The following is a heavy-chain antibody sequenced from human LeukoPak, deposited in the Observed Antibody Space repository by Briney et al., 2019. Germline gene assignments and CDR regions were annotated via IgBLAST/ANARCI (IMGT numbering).Heavy chain of an antibody. CDR2: IIPIFGTA. CDR3: ARVARWLQFNWFDP. J-gene: IGHJ5*02. Sequence: SVKVSCKASGGTFSSYAISWVRQAPGQGLEWMGGIIPIFGTANYAQRFQGRVTITADESTSTAYMELSSLRSEDTAVYYCARVARWLQFNWFDPWGQGTLVTVSS. V-gene: IGHV1-69*01. D-gene: IGHD5-24*01. CDR1: GGTFSSYA.